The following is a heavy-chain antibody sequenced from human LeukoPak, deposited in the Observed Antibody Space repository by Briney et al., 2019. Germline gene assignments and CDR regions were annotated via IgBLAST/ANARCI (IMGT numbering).Heavy chain of an antibody. Sequence: GGSLRLSCAASGFTFSSYAMYWVRQAPGKGLEWVAVISYDGSNKYYADSVKGRFTISRDNSKNTLYLQMNSLRAEDTAVYYCASRRGIYWGQGTLVTVSS. CDR3: ASRRGIY. D-gene: IGHD1-14*01. J-gene: IGHJ4*02. CDR1: GFTFSSYA. V-gene: IGHV3-30-3*01. CDR2: ISYDGSNK.